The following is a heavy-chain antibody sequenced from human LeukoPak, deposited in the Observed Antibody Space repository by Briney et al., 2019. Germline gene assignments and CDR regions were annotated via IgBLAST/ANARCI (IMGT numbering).Heavy chain of an antibody. Sequence: ASVKVSCKASGYTFTSYYMHWVRQAPGQGLEWMGMINPSGGSTSYAQKFQGRVTMTRDTPTSTVYMELSSLRSEDTAVYYCARFTDYDFWSGPHAFDIWGQGTMVTVSS. CDR3: ARFTDYDFWSGPHAFDI. CDR2: INPSGGST. CDR1: GYTFTSYY. J-gene: IGHJ3*02. D-gene: IGHD3-3*01. V-gene: IGHV1-46*01.